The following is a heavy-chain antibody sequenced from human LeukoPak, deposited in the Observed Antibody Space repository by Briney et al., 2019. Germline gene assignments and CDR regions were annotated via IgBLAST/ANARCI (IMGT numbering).Heavy chain of an antibody. Sequence: GGSLRLSCAASGFTFSNYWMTWVRQAPGKGLEWVANINQDGSEKYYVDSMRGRFTISRDNAKNSLYLQMSSLRADDTAVYYCARENMRDGGIAAAGTDYWGQGTLVTVSS. CDR1: GFTFSNYW. CDR3: ARENMRDGGIAAAGTDY. J-gene: IGHJ4*02. V-gene: IGHV3-7*01. CDR2: INQDGSEK. D-gene: IGHD6-13*01.